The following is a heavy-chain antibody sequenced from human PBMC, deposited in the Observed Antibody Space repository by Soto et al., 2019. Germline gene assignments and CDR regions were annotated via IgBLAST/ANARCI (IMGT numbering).Heavy chain of an antibody. CDR2: ISDDGTKR. J-gene: IGHJ4*02. Sequence: QVQLVESGGGVAQPGRSLRLSCTASGLRFSLYGIHWVRQAPGKGLEWVAFISDDGTKREYADSLKGRFTISRDNSKSTLYLQMSSLRIEDTAVYYCARDRYSSSPGHFEYWGQGTLVTVSS. CDR1: GLRFSLYG. D-gene: IGHD2-15*01. CDR3: ARDRYSSSPGHFEY. V-gene: IGHV3-30*03.